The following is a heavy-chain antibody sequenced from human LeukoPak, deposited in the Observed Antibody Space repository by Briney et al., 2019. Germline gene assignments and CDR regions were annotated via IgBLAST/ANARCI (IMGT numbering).Heavy chain of an antibody. CDR3: ARLREIPVFGVVTKSTSYFDY. CDR2: IKQDRSEK. Sequence: GGSLRLSCATSGFTFSSIWMSWVRHVPGKGLEWVANIKQDRSEKYYVDSVKGRFTISRDNAKNSLYLQMNSLRAEDTAVYYCARLREIPVFGVVTKSTSYFDYWGQGTLVTVSS. V-gene: IGHV3-7*01. D-gene: IGHD3-3*01. J-gene: IGHJ4*02. CDR1: GFTFSSIW.